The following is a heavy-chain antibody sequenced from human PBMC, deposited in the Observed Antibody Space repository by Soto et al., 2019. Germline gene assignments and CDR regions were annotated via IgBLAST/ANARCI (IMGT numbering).Heavy chain of an antibody. J-gene: IGHJ4*02. D-gene: IGHD2-21*01. V-gene: IGHV3-23*01. CDR2: ISRSAGNT. CDR3: ATRKYADAYEY. Sequence: EVHLLESGGGLVQPGGSLRLSCAASGFTLSSSAMNWVRQAPGKGLEWVSGISRSAGNTYYADSVKGRFTISRDNSENSLYLQMNSLRAEDTAVYYCATRKYADAYEYWGQGTLVTVSS. CDR1: GFTLSSSA.